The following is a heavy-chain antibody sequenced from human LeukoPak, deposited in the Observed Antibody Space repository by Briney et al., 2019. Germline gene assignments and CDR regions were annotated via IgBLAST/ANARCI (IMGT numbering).Heavy chain of an antibody. V-gene: IGHV4-61*01. CDR1: GRSVSSGSYY. J-gene: IGHJ3*02. D-gene: IGHD2-15*01. CDR3: ARYCSGGSCYSEDAFDI. CDR2: IYYSGST. Sequence: SETLSLTCTVSGRSVSSGSYYWSWIRQPPAKVLEWFGYIYYSGSTNYISSLKSRVTISVDTSKNQFSLKLNSVTAADTAVYYCARYCSGGSCYSEDAFDIWGQGTMVTVSS.